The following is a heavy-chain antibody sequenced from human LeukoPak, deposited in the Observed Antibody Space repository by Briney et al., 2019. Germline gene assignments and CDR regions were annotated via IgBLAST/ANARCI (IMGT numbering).Heavy chain of an antibody. CDR2: ISSSSSYI. D-gene: IGHD2-21*01. Sequence: GGSLRLSCAASGFTFSSYSMTWVRQAPGKGLEWVSSISSSSSYIYYADSVKGRFSISRDNSKNTLYLQMNSLRAEDTAVYYCTKISGDWRWGRGTLVTVS. CDR1: GFTFSSYS. CDR3: TKISGDWR. V-gene: IGHV3-21*04. J-gene: IGHJ4*02.